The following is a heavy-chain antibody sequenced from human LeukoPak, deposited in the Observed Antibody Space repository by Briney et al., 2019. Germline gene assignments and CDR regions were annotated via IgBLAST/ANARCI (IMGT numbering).Heavy chain of an antibody. J-gene: IGHJ4*02. D-gene: IGHD3-10*01. CDR3: VGSGSPDDY. CDR2: ITPNAVNK. Sequence: KAGGSLRLSCVGSGFNFSNYYMSWIRQAPGKGLEWISYITPNAVNKYYVDSVKGRFTISRDNAKNSLFLQMNSLRDEDTAVYYCVGSGSPDDYWGQGTLVTVSS. V-gene: IGHV3-11*01. CDR1: GFNFSNYY.